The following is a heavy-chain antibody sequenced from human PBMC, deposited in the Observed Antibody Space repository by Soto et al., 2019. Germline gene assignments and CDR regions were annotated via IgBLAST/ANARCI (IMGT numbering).Heavy chain of an antibody. D-gene: IGHD3-10*01. CDR3: AKDASREWFGELFADY. CDR2: ISGSGGST. V-gene: IGHV3-23*01. Sequence: GGSLRLSCAASGFTFSSYAMSWVRQAPGKGLEWVSAISGSGGSTYYADSVKGRFTISRDNSKNTLYLQMNSLRAEDTAVYYGAKDASREWFGELFADYWGQGTLVTVSS. CDR1: GFTFSSYA. J-gene: IGHJ4*02.